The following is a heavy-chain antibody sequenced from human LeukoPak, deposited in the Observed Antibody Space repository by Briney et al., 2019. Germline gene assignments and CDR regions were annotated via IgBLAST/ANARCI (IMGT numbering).Heavy chain of an antibody. D-gene: IGHD2-2*01. V-gene: IGHV4-59*01. CDR1: GGSISSYY. J-gene: IGHJ4*02. CDR2: IYYNGRT. Sequence: SETLSLTCSVSGGSISSYYWSWIRQPPGKGLEWIGYIYYNGRTHYNPSLESRVTISVDTSKNQSSLQLHSVTAADTAVYYCARVFCSSTSCQKTFDYWGQGSLVTVSS. CDR3: ARVFCSSTSCQKTFDY.